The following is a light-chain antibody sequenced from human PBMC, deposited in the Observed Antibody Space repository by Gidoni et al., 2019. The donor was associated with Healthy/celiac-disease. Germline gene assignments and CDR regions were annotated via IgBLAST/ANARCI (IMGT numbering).Light chain of an antibody. CDR2: AAS. CDR3: QQSYSTWWT. J-gene: IGKJ1*01. V-gene: IGKV1-39*01. CDR1: QSISSY. Sequence: DIQMTQSPSSLSASVGDRVTITCRASQSISSYLNWYQQKPGKAPKLLIYAASSLQSGVPSRFSGSGSGTDFTLTISSLQAEDVATYYCQQSYSTWWTFGQXTKVEIK.